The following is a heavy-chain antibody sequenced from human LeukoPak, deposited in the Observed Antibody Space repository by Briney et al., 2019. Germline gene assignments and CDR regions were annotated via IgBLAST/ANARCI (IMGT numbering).Heavy chain of an antibody. CDR2: ISYDGSNK. D-gene: IGHD1-26*01. CDR1: GFTFSSYA. V-gene: IGHV3-30-3*01. CDR3: ARITVVGERHYYYGMDV. Sequence: GRSLRLSCAASGFTFSSYAMHWVRQAPGKGLEWVAVISYDGSNKYYADSVKGRFTIPRDNSKNTLYLQMNSLRAEDTAVYYCARITVVGERHYYYGMDVWGQGTTVTVPS. J-gene: IGHJ6*02.